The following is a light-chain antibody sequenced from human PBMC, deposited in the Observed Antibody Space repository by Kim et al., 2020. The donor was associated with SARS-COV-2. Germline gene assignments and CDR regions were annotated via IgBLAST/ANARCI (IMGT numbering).Light chain of an antibody. CDR2: GAS. CDR3: LQHNTYPNA. CDR1: QDSRND. J-gene: IGKJ5*01. V-gene: IGKV1-17*01. Sequence: ASVEDRATITGRASQDSRNDLGWYQQNPGRAPTRLIYGASSLRSGVPSRFSGRGSGTEFTLTISSLQPEDFATYFCLQHNTYPNAIGQRARLEIK.